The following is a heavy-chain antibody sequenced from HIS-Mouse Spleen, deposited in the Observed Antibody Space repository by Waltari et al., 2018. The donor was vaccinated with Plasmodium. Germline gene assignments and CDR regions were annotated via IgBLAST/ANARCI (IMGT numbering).Heavy chain of an antibody. V-gene: IGHV3-7*01. J-gene: IGHJ2*01. CDR2: IKKDGSEK. Sequence: EVQLVESGGGLVQPGGSLRLSCAASGFTFSSYWMSWVRQAPGKGRGWVDKIKKDGSEKYYVDSVKGRFTISRDNAKNSLYLQMNSLRAEDTAVYYCASSWYWYFDLWGRGTLVTVSS. D-gene: IGHD6-13*01. CDR3: ASSWYWYFDL. CDR1: GFTFSSYW.